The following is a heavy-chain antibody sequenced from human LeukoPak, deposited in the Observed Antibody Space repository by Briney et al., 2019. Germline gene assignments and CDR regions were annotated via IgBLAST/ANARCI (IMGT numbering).Heavy chain of an antibody. CDR3: ARQFGTYRDYVMSFDY. CDR2: ISTSGST. V-gene: IGHV4-4*07. J-gene: IGHJ4*02. Sequence: PSETLSLTCSVSGGSITNYYWSWIRQPAGKGLEWIGRISTSGSTNYNPSLRSRVTISVDTSKNQFSLRLTSVTAADTAVYYCARQFGTYRDYVMSFDYWGQGTLVTVSS. CDR1: GGSITNYY. D-gene: IGHD4-17*01.